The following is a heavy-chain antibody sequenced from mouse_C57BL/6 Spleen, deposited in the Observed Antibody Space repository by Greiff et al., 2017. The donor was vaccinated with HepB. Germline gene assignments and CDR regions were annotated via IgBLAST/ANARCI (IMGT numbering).Heavy chain of an antibody. Sequence: EVMLVESGGGLVKPGGSLKLSCAASGFTFSSYAMSWVRQTPEKRLEWVATISDGGSYTYYPDNVKGRFTISRDNAKNNLYLQMSHLKSEDTAMYYCARNYYGSSYPLFDYWGQGTTLTVSS. CDR1: GFTFSSYA. J-gene: IGHJ2*01. D-gene: IGHD1-1*01. CDR2: ISDGGSYT. V-gene: IGHV5-4*03. CDR3: ARNYYGSSYPLFDY.